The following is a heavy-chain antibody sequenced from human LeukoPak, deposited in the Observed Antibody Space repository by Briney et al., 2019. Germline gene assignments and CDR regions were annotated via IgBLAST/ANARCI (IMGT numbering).Heavy chain of an antibody. CDR2: IYHDGRT. CDR1: GGSISSSY. V-gene: IGHV4-59*01. Sequence: TTSETLSLTCTVSGGSISSSYWSWIRQPPGKGLEWIGYIYHDGRTNYNPSLKRRVTISVDTSKDHFSLNLSSVTAADTAVYYCARGSHYYYYMDVWGKGTPVTVSS. CDR3: ARGSHYYYYMDV. J-gene: IGHJ6*03.